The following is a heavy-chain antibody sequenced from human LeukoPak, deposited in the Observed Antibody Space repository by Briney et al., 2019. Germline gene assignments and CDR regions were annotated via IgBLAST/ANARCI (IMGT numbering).Heavy chain of an antibody. CDR3: ARQLSGWYDADPY. Sequence: GASVKVSCKASRGTFSSYAISWVRQAPGQGLEWMGRIIPILGIANYAQKFQGRVTITADKSTSTAYMELSSLRSEDTAVYYCARQLSGWYDADPYWGQGTLVTVSS. CDR2: IIPILGIA. D-gene: IGHD6-19*01. J-gene: IGHJ4*02. CDR1: RGTFSSYA. V-gene: IGHV1-69*04.